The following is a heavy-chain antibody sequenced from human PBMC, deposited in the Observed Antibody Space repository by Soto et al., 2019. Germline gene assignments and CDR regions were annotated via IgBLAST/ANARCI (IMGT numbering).Heavy chain of an antibody. CDR1: GGSFSGYY. Sequence: PSETLSLTCAVYGGSFSGYYWSWIRQPPGKGLEWIGEINHSGSTNYDPSLKSRVTISVDTSKNQFSLKLSSVTAADTAVYYCARGVGAATRNWFDPWGQGTLVTVSS. CDR3: ARGVGAATRNWFDP. D-gene: IGHD6-25*01. J-gene: IGHJ5*02. CDR2: INHSGST. V-gene: IGHV4-34*01.